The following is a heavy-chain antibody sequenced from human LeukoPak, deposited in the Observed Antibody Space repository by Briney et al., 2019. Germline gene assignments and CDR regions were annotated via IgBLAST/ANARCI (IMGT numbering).Heavy chain of an antibody. CDR3: ARGVRYCTTPSCSTPFDY. CDR2: IYSGGIT. V-gene: IGHV3-53*01. Sequence: GGSLRLSCAASGFTVSSNYMSWVRQAPGKGLEWVSVIYSGGITYYADSVKGRFTISRDNSKNTLYLQMNSLRAEDTAVHYCARGVRYCTTPSCSTPFDYWGPGTLVTVSS. J-gene: IGHJ4*02. D-gene: IGHD2-2*01. CDR1: GFTVSSNY.